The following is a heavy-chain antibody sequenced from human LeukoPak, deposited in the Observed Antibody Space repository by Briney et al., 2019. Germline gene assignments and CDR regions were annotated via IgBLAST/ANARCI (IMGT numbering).Heavy chain of an antibody. CDR3: ARAYGGLPGGLDY. CDR2: IKQDGSEK. Sequence: GGSLRLSCVASGFTFSNYWMSWVRQAPGKGLEWVANIKQDGSEKYYVDSVKGRFTISRDNAKNSLYLQMNSLRAEDTAVYYCARAYGGLPGGLDYWGQGTLVTVSS. V-gene: IGHV3-7*03. CDR1: GFTFSNYW. J-gene: IGHJ4*02. D-gene: IGHD4-23*01.